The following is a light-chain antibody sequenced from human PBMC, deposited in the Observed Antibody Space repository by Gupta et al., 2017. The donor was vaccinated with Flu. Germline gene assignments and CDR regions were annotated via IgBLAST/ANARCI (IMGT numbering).Light chain of an antibody. V-gene: IGLV2-14*01. J-gene: IGLJ1*01. CDR3: GSDTTRNTGV. CDR2: DVT. CDR1: SNDVGAYNS. Sequence: QSALTQPASVSGSPGPSITISCTGPSNDVGAYNSVSWYQQHPGKPPNLIIYDVTDRPAGVSSRFSGSKSANTASLTISGRQEDDEADYYCGSDTTRNTGVFGTGTKVTVL.